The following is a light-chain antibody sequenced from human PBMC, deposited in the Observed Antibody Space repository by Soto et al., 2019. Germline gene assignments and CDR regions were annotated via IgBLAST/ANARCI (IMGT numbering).Light chain of an antibody. CDR1: QSISSW. CDR2: KAS. Sequence: DIQMTQSPSTLSASVGDRITITCRASQSISSWLAWYQQKPGKAPNLLIYKASSLESGVQSRFSGSGSGTEFTLTISSLQPDDFATYYCQQYNSYWTCGQGTKVDIK. CDR3: QQYNSYWT. J-gene: IGKJ1*01. V-gene: IGKV1-5*03.